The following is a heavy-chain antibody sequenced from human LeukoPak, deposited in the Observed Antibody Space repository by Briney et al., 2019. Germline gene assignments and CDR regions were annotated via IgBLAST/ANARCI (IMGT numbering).Heavy chain of an antibody. V-gene: IGHV3-23*01. CDR1: GFTFSSYA. D-gene: IGHD3-16*01. Sequence: AGGSLRLSCAASGFTFSSYALNWVRQAPGQGLEWVSAISGSGGSTYYADSVKGRFTISRDTSKNMLYLQLNSLRAEDTAIYYCSRFRWGDYYYYGVDVWGQGTTVTVSS. J-gene: IGHJ6*02. CDR2: ISGSGGST. CDR3: SRFRWGDYYYYGVDV.